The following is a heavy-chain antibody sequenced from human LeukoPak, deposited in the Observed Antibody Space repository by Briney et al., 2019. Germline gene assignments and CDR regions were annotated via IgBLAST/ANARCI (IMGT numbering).Heavy chain of an antibody. V-gene: IGHV4-34*01. CDR1: GGSFSGYY. CDR3: ARGGEPVDAFDI. J-gene: IGHJ3*02. CDR2: INHSGST. Sequence: SETLSLTCAVYGGSFSGYYWSWIRQPPGKGLECIGEINHSGSTNYNPSLKSRVTISVDTSKNQFSLKLSSVTAADTAVYYCARGGEPVDAFDIWGQGTMVTVSS. D-gene: IGHD3-16*01.